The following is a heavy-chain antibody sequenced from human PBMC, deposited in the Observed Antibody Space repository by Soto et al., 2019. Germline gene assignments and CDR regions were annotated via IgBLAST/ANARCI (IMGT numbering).Heavy chain of an antibody. CDR2: IRSRSGTT. CDR1: GFSFSKAW. J-gene: IGHJ4*02. V-gene: IGHV3-15*07. Sequence: EVQLVESGGGLVKPGGSLRLSCAASGFSFSKAWMNWVRQAPGKGLEWVGRIRSRSGTTDYAAPVKGRFTNSRDDSKYTLYLQMNSLKVEDTAVYFCTTSGNPNIVDHWGQGTLVIVSS. CDR3: TTSGNPNIVDH.